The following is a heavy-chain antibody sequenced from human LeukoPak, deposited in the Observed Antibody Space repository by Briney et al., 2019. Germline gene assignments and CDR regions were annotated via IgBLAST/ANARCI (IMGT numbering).Heavy chain of an antibody. CDR1: GFTFSSYA. CDR3: AKDMLKWLLWGAFDI. CDR2: ISGSGGST. Sequence: PGGSLRLSCAAFGFTFSSYAMSWVRQAPGKGLEWVSAISGSGGSTYYADSVKGRFTISRDNSKNTLYLQMNSLRAEDTAVYYCAKDMLKWLLWGAFDIWGQGTMVTVSS. D-gene: IGHD3-3*01. V-gene: IGHV3-23*01. J-gene: IGHJ3*02.